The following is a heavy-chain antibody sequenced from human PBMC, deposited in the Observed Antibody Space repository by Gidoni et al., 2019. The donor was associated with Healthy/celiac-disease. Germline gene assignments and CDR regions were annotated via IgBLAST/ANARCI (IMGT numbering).Heavy chain of an antibody. CDR2: IRSKAYGGTT. CDR3: TRDPALRQQLY. D-gene: IGHD6-13*01. V-gene: IGHV3-49*03. J-gene: IGHJ4*02. CDR1: GFTFGDYA. Sequence: EVQLVESGGGLVQPGRSLRLSCTASGFTFGDYAMSWFGQAQGKGLEWVGFIRSKAYGGTTEYAASVKGRFTISRDDSKSIAYLQMNSLKTEDTAVYYCTRDPALRQQLYWGQGTLVTVSS.